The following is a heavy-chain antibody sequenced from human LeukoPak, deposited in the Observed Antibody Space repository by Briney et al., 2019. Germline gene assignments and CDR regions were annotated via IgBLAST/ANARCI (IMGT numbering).Heavy chain of an antibody. V-gene: IGHV4-38-2*02. CDR2: IYHSGST. Sequence: KPSETLSLTCTVSGYSISSGYYWGWIRQPPGKGLEWIGSIYHSGSTYYNPSLKSRVTISVDTPKNQFSLKLSSVTAADTAVYYCARVDWNLFCLDVWGKGTTVTVSS. CDR3: ARVDWNLFCLDV. CDR1: GYSISSGYY. D-gene: IGHD1-1*01. J-gene: IGHJ6*04.